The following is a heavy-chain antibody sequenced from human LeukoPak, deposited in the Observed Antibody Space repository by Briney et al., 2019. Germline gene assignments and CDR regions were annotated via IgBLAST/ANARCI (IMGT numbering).Heavy chain of an antibody. J-gene: IGHJ4*02. CDR2: IYNSGST. V-gene: IGHV4-59*12. CDR3: ARGRRYSSSAGGYYFDY. CDR1: GGSISSYY. D-gene: IGHD6-6*01. Sequence: SETLSLTCTVSGGSISSYYWSWIRQPPGKGLEWIGYIYNSGSTHYNPSLKSRLTISVDTSKSQFSLKLSSVTAADTAVYYCARGRRYSSSAGGYYFDYWGQGTLVTVPS.